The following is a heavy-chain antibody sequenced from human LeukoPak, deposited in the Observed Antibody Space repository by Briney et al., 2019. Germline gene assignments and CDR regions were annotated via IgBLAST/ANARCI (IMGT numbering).Heavy chain of an antibody. J-gene: IGHJ5*02. CDR2: IYTIGST. CDR3: ARDQVLLWFGEFPSYNWFDP. CDR1: GGSISSYY. Sequence: SETLSLTCTVSGGSISSYYWSWIRQPAGKGLEWVGPIYTIGSTNYNPYLKSRRTMSVDTSHNQFSLKLSSVTAADTAVYYCARDQVLLWFGEFPSYNWFDPWGQGTLVTVSS. V-gene: IGHV4-4*07. D-gene: IGHD3-10*01.